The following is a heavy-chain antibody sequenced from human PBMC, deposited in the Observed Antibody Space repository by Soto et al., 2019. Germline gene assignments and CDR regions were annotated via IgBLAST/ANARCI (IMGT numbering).Heavy chain of an antibody. V-gene: IGHV3-11*01. CDR3: AKSLVTPNGWWGYGLDV. Sequence: QMQLVESGGGLVKPEGSLRLSCVASGFTFSDYVMTWIRQAPGKGLEWVSYISGSGSNSIYYADSVRGRFTISRDNTQNSLYLEMNSLRAEDTAVYYGAKSLVTPNGWWGYGLDVWGQGTTVTVSS. D-gene: IGHD5-18*01. CDR1: GFTFSDYV. J-gene: IGHJ6*02. CDR2: ISGSGSNSI.